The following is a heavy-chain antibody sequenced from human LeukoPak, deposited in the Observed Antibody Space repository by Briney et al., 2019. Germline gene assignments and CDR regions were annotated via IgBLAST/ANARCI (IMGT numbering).Heavy chain of an antibody. J-gene: IGHJ4*02. D-gene: IGHD5-12*01. CDR3: ARSMRANGGHEPYHFDY. CDR2: IYYSGST. CDR1: GGSISSGDYY. Sequence: SETLSLTCTVSGGSISSGDYYWSWIRQPPGKGLEWIGYIYYSGSTYYNPSLKSRVTISVDTSKNQFSLKLSSVTAADTAVYYCARSMRANGGHEPYHFDYWGQGTLVTVSS. V-gene: IGHV4-30-4*01.